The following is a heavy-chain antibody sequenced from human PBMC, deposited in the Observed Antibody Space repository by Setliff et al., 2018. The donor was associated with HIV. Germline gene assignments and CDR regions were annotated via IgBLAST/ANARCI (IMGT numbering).Heavy chain of an antibody. CDR3: ARGKGGIDGPVEFDN. J-gene: IGHJ4*02. D-gene: IGHD1-1*01. Sequence: SETLSLTCVVSGGSFSGYSWSWIRQSPGKGLEWIGEISQSGTTHYNPSLKRRVTILEDTSKSQPSMKLTSVAAADTAIYYCARGKGGIDGPVEFDNWGQGTPVTVSS. CDR2: ISQSGTT. CDR1: GGSFSGYS. V-gene: IGHV4-34*01.